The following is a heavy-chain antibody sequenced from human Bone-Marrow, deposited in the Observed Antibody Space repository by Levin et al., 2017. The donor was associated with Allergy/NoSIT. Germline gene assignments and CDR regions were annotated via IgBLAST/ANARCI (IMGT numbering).Heavy chain of an antibody. J-gene: IGHJ4*02. D-gene: IGHD1-14*01. V-gene: IGHV2-70*04. Sequence: SGPTLVKPTQTLTLTCTFSGISLSTGGMRASWIRQPPAKALEWLARIDWDDDKFYSTSLKTRLTISMDTSKSQVLLTMTNMGPVDTATYYCTRSGPLRPFDYWGQGTLVTVSP. CDR1: GISLSTGGMR. CDR3: TRSGPLRPFDY. CDR2: IDWDDDK.